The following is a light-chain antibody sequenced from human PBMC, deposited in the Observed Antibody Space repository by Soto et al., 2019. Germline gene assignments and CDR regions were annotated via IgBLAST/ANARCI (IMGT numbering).Light chain of an antibody. CDR2: RSD. V-gene: IGLV1-47*01. J-gene: IGLJ2*01. CDR1: SSNIGTNY. Sequence: QSVLTQPPSASGTPGQRVTISCSGSSSNIGTNYVYRYQQVPGTAPKLLIYRSDQRPSGVPDRFSGSKSGTSASLAISGLRSEDEADYYCSAWDDSLRAVVFGGGTKLTVL. CDR3: SAWDDSLRAVV.